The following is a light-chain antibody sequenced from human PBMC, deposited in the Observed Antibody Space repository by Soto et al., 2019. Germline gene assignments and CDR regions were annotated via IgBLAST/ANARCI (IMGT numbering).Light chain of an antibody. Sequence: EIVMTQSPATLSVSLGESATLSCRASQSVSINLAWYQQKPGQAPRLLVYGASTRATGIPARFSGSGSGTEFTPTISSLQSEDFAVYYCQQYNNWPPLTFGGGTKVEIK. V-gene: IGKV3-15*01. CDR2: GAS. CDR3: QQYNNWPPLT. J-gene: IGKJ4*01. CDR1: QSVSIN.